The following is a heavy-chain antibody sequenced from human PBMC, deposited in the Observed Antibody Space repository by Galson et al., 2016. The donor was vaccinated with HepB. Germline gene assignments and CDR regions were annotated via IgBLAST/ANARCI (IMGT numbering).Heavy chain of an antibody. D-gene: IGHD4-17*01. J-gene: IGHJ3*01. V-gene: IGHV3-23*01. CDR1: GFSFSSFA. CDR2: ISGRGGST. CDR3: ARDPNGDYFGAFDF. Sequence: SLRLSCAGSGFSFSSFAMSWVRQAPGKGLQWVSTISGRGGSTYYADSVKGRFTISRDNSKNILYLQVNRLRAEDTATYYCARDPNGDYFGAFDFWGQGTKVTVSS.